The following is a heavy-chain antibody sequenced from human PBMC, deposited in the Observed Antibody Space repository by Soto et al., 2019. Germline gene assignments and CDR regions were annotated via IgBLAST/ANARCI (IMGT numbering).Heavy chain of an antibody. J-gene: IGHJ3*02. CDR2: ISYDGSNK. V-gene: IGHV3-30*03. CDR1: GFTFSSYG. D-gene: IGHD3-22*01. CDR3: AGLRLLDAFDI. Sequence: GGSLRLSCAASGFTFSSYGMHWVRQAPGKGLEWVAVISYDGSNKYYADSVKGRFTISRDNSKNTLYLQMNSLRAEDTAVYYCAGLRLLDAFDIWGKGTMVTVSS.